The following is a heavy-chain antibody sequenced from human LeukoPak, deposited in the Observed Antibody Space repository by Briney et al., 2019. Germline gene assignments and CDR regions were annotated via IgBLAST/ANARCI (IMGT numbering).Heavy chain of an antibody. CDR2: MNPNTGGT. J-gene: IGHJ3*02. V-gene: IGHV1-2*02. CDR3: ARYLYGATYLDASDI. Sequence: ASVKVSCDASGYTFTNYYLHWARQAPGQGLEWMGWMNPNTGGTKPTQKFQGRVTMTRDTSVSTAYMELTRLRSDDTAVNYCARYLYGATYLDASDIWGQGTMVTVSS. D-gene: IGHD4/OR15-4a*01. CDR1: GYTFTNYY.